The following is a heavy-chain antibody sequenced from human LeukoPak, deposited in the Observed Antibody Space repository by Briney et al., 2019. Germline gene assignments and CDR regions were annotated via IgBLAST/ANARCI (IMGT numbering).Heavy chain of an antibody. J-gene: IGHJ6*03. Sequence: SVRVSCKASGGTFSSYAISWVRQAPGQGLEWMGGIIPIFGTANYAQKFQGRVTITADESTSTAYMELSSLRSEDTAVYYCARATPTPYYDFWSGYYPYYYYYMDVWGKGTTVTVSS. CDR3: ARATPTPYYDFWSGYYPYYYYYMDV. D-gene: IGHD3-3*01. CDR2: IIPIFGTA. CDR1: GGTFSSYA. V-gene: IGHV1-69*01.